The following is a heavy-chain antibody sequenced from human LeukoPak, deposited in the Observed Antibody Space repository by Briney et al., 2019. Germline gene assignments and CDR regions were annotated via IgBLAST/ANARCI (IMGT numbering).Heavy chain of an antibody. Sequence: PGGSLRLSCAASGFNFINYNMHWVRQAPGKGLEWVSSLSSSSSYISYADSMKGRFTISRDNAKNSLYLQMNSLRAEDTAVYYCAREPLDYTYYYESSGSYVSGGIFDSWGQGTLVTVSS. V-gene: IGHV3-21*01. J-gene: IGHJ4*02. CDR2: LSSSSSYI. CDR1: GFNFINYN. CDR3: AREPLDYTYYYESSGSYVSGGIFDS. D-gene: IGHD3-22*01.